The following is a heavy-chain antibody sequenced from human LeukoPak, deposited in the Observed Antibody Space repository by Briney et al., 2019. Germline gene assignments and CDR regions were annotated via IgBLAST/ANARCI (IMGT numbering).Heavy chain of an antibody. D-gene: IGHD3-16*01. J-gene: IGHJ6*02. V-gene: IGHV4-59*12. CDR3: ARDLRFLGGGLDGMDV. CDR1: DGSISHYY. CDR2: INYSGST. Sequence: SETLSLTCTVSDGSISHYYWNWIRRPPGKGLEWIGNINYSGSTYYNPSLKSRVTISVDTSKNQFSLKLSSVTAADTAVYYCARDLRFLGGGLDGMDVWGQGTTVTVSS.